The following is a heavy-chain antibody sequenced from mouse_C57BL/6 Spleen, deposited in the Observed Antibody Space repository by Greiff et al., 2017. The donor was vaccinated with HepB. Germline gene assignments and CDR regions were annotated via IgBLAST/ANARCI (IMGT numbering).Heavy chain of an antibody. D-gene: IGHD2-4*01. J-gene: IGHJ3*01. V-gene: IGHV1-66*01. CDR3: AAYYDYEGFAY. CDR1: GYSFTSYY. CDR2: IYPGSGNT. Sequence: QVQLQQSGPELVKPGASVKISCKASGYSFTSYYIHWVKQRPGQGLEWIGWIYPGSGNTKYNEKFKGKATLTADTSSSTAYMQLSSLTSEDSAVYYCAAYYDYEGFAYWGQGTLVTVSA.